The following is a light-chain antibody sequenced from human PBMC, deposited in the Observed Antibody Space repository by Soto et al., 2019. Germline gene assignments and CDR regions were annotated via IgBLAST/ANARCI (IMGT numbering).Light chain of an antibody. Sequence: QAVVTQEPSLTVSPGGTVTLTCASSTGAVTSGHYPNWFQQKPGQAPRALIYGTSNKRPWTPARFSGSLLGGKAALTLSGVQPEDEAEYYCLLYFGIPRVFGTGTKVTV. CDR2: GTS. CDR3: LLYFGIPRV. CDR1: TGAVTSGHY. V-gene: IGLV7-43*01. J-gene: IGLJ1*01.